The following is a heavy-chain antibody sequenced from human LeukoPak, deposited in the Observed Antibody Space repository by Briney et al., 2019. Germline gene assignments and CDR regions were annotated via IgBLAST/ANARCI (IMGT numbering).Heavy chain of an antibody. V-gene: IGHV3-30-3*01. Sequence: PGGSLRLSCAASGFTFSSYAMHWVRQAPGKGLEWVAVISYDGSNKYCADSVKGRFTISRDNSKNTLYLQMNSLRAEDTAVYYCARDYCSSTSCYGMDVWGQGTTVTVSS. D-gene: IGHD2-2*01. CDR3: ARDYCSSTSCYGMDV. CDR2: ISYDGSNK. J-gene: IGHJ6*02. CDR1: GFTFSSYA.